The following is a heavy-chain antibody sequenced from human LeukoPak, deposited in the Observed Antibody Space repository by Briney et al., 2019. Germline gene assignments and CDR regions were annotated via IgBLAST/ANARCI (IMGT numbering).Heavy chain of an antibody. CDR1: GFTFSTYS. CDR3: ARGEMATQRDY. D-gene: IGHD5-24*01. Sequence: GGSLRLSCAASGFTFSTYSMNWVRQAPGKGLEWVSSISSNNRYIYYADSVKGRFTISRDNAKNSLYLQMNSLRAEDTAVYYCARGEMATQRDYWGQGTLVTVSS. V-gene: IGHV3-21*01. J-gene: IGHJ4*02. CDR2: ISSNNRYI.